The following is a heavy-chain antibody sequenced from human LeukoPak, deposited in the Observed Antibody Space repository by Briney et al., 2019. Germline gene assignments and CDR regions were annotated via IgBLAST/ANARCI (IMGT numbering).Heavy chain of an antibody. CDR3: ARDSHCSGGSCYSVGY. J-gene: IGHJ4*02. CDR1: GYTFTSYC. V-gene: IGHV1-46*01. Sequence: ASVKVSCKASGYTFTSYCMHWVRQAPGQGLEWMGIINPSGGSTSYAQKFQGRVTMTRDTSTSTVYMELSSLRSEDTAVYYCARDSHCSGGSCYSVGYWGQGTLVTVSS. CDR2: INPSGGST. D-gene: IGHD2-15*01.